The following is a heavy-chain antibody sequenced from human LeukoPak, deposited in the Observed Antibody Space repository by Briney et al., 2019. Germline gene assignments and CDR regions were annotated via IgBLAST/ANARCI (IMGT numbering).Heavy chain of an antibody. D-gene: IGHD2-15*01. CDR3: AKGVDWFDP. Sequence: SETLSLTCAVSGGSISSGGYSWSWIRQPPGKGLEWIGYIYHSGSTYYNPSLKSRVTISVDRSKNQFSLKLSSVTAADTAVYYCAKGVDWFDPWGQGTLVTVSS. CDR1: GGSISSGGYS. J-gene: IGHJ5*02. CDR2: IYHSGST. V-gene: IGHV4-30-2*01.